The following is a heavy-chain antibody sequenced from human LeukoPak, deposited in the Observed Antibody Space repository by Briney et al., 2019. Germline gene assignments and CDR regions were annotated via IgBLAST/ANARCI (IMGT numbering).Heavy chain of an antibody. J-gene: IGHJ5*02. CDR1: GGSISSGSYY. V-gene: IGHV4-61*02. Sequence: PSETLSLTCTVSGGSISSGSYYRSWVRQPARKGLEWIGRIYTSGSTNYNPSLKSRVTISVDTSKNQFSLKLSSVTAADTAVYYCARVMDDFWSGNWFDPWGQGTLVTVSS. CDR2: IYTSGST. D-gene: IGHD3-3*01. CDR3: ARVMDDFWSGNWFDP.